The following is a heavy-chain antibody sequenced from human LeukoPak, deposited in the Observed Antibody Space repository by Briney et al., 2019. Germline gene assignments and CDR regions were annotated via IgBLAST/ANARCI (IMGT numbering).Heavy chain of an antibody. V-gene: IGHV3-23*01. CDR3: AKAEVYDSSGHRHFDY. CDR2: ISGSGSNTYYAGSGGST. CDR1: GFTFSSYV. Sequence: SGGSLRLSCAASGFTFSSYVMSWVRQAPGKGLEWVSAISGSGSNTYYAGSGGSTNYADSVKGRFTISRDNSKNTLYLQMNSLRAEDTAVYYCAKAEVYDSSGHRHFDYWGQGTLVTVSS. D-gene: IGHD3-22*01. J-gene: IGHJ4*02.